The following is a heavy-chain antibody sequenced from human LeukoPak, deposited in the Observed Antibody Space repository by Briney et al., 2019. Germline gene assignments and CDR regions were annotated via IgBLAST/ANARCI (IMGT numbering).Heavy chain of an antibody. D-gene: IGHD6-13*01. V-gene: IGHV1-69*13. CDR3: ARDFGDRQQLQNLGY. J-gene: IGHJ4*02. Sequence: ASVKVSCKASGGTFSSYAISWVRQAPGQGLEWMGGIIPIFGTANYAQKFQGRVTITADESTSTAYMELSSLRSEDTAVYYCARDFGDRQQLQNLGYWGQGTLVTVSS. CDR1: GGTFSSYA. CDR2: IIPIFGTA.